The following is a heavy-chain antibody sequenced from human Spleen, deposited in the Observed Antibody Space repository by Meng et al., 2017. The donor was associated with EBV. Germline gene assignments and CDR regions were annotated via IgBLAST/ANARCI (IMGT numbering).Heavy chain of an antibody. J-gene: IGHJ4*02. V-gene: IGHV6-1*01. CDR3: AYFGDLPPLW. CDR2: TYYRSKSYN. D-gene: IGHD3-16*01. CDR1: GDSISSNNAA. Sequence: QIQLQQSSPGRVKSSQTLSVTCAISGDSISSNNAAWNWIRQSPSRGLEWLGRTYYRSKSYNDYAVSVKSRITVNLDTSKNQFSLHLNSVTPEDTAVYYCAYFGDLPPLWWGQGTLVTVSS.